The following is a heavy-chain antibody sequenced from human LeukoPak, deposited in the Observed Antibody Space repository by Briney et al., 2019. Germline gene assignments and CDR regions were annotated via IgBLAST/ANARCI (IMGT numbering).Heavy chain of an antibody. CDR2: MNPGSGNT. J-gene: IGHJ4*02. CDR3: ARGYINGPYYFDY. V-gene: IGHV1-8*02. D-gene: IGHD5-18*01. Sequence: ASVKVSYKASGYSFTNYDINWVRQAAGQGLEWMGWMNPGSGNTGFAQRFQGRVTITRDTSISTAYMELTSLKSEDTAVYYCARGYINGPYYFDYWGQGTPVTVSS. CDR1: GYSFTNYD.